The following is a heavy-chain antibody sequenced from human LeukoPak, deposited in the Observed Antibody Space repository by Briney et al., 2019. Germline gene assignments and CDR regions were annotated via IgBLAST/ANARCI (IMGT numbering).Heavy chain of an antibody. Sequence: PSETLSLTCTVSGGSITSYYWSWIRQPPGKGLEWIGDIYYSGSTNCNPSLKSRVTISVDTSKTQFSLKLSSVTAADAAVYSCARGWGYFDSWGQGTLVTVSS. CDR2: IYYSGST. D-gene: IGHD7-27*01. J-gene: IGHJ4*02. CDR1: GGSITSYY. CDR3: ARGWGYFDS. V-gene: IGHV4-59*01.